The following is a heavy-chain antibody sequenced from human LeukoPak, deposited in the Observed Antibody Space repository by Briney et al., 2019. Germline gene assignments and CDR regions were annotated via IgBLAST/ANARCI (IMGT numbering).Heavy chain of an antibody. V-gene: IGHV3-15*01. CDR3: NTDEGLASWPMFSY. J-gene: IGHJ4*02. CDR1: GFAFTKAW. D-gene: IGHD3-10*01. Sequence: PGGSLRLSCAASGFAFTKAWMSWVRQAPGKGPEWVGRIKSKSDGGTIDYAAPVEGRVTISRDDSKNMVYLQMNSLKTEDTAVYYCNTDEGLASWPMFSYWGQGTQVTVSS. CDR2: IKSKSDGGTI.